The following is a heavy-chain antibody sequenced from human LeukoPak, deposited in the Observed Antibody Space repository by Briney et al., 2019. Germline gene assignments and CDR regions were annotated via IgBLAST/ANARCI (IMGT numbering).Heavy chain of an antibody. CDR1: GFTFTSYG. CDR2: ISGSGGST. Sequence: PGGSLRLSCAASGFTFTSYGMSWVRQAPGKGLEWVSSISGSGGSTYYADSMKGRFTISRDNSKNTLYLQMNSLRDEDTAIYYCAKEYYYDGSGYYGYAYWGQGTLVTVSS. J-gene: IGHJ4*02. D-gene: IGHD3-22*01. V-gene: IGHV3-23*01. CDR3: AKEYYYDGSGYYGYAY.